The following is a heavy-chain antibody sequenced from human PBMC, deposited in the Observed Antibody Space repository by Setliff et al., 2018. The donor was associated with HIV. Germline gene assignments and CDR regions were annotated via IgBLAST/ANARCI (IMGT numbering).Heavy chain of an antibody. Sequence: GGSLRLSCAGYGHTFNKYGMHWVRQAPGKGLEWVALIWSDESHKYYANSVKGRFTISRDNSKNTLYVQMNSLRFEDTAVYYCARDQLAMVRRNGMDVWGQGTTVTVSS. J-gene: IGHJ6*02. V-gene: IGHV3-33*08. D-gene: IGHD3-10*01. CDR2: IWSDESHK. CDR1: GHTFNKYG. CDR3: ARDQLAMVRRNGMDV.